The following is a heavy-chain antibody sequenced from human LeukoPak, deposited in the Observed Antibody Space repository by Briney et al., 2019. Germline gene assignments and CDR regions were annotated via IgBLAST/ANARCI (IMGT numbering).Heavy chain of an antibody. CDR2: ISGSGGST. CDR1: GFTFSSYA. J-gene: IGHJ5*02. CDR3: ARDHGVSVAAAPSWGWFDP. V-gene: IGHV3-23*01. Sequence: GGSLRLSCAASGFTFSSYAMSWVRQAPGKGLEWVSAISGSGGSTYYADSVKGRFTISRDNSKNSLYLQMNSLRAEDTAVYYCARDHGVSVAAAPSWGWFDPWGQGTLVTVSS. D-gene: IGHD2-2*01.